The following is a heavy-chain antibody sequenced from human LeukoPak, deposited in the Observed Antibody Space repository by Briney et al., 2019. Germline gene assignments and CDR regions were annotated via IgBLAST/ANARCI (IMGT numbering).Heavy chain of an antibody. V-gene: IGHV4-39*01. D-gene: IGHD3/OR15-3a*01. CDR1: RGSISSSSYY. J-gene: IGHJ3*02. CDR3: ARMDRDDAFDI. Sequence: SETLSLTCSVSRGSISSSSYYWGWIRQPPGKGLEWIGSIYYSGSTYYNPSLKSRVTISVDTSKNQFSLKLSSVTAADTAVYYCARMDRDDAFDIWGQGTMVTVSS. CDR2: IYYSGST.